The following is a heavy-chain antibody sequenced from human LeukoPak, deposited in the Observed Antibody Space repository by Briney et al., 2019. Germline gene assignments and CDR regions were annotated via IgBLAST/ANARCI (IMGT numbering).Heavy chain of an antibody. V-gene: IGHV1-2*02. CDR3: AREGSSWYGSFFDY. D-gene: IGHD6-13*01. CDR1: GYTFTGYY. J-gene: IGHJ4*02. Sequence: GASVTVSCKAPGYTFTGYYMHWVRQAPGQGLEWMGWINPNSGGTNYAQKFQGRVTMTRDTSISTAYMELSRLRSDDTAVYYCAREGSSWYGSFFDYWGQGTLVTVSS. CDR2: INPNSGGT.